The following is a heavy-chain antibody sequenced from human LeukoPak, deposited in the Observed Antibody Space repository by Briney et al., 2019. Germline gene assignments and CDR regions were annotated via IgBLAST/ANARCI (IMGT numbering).Heavy chain of an antibody. J-gene: IGHJ2*01. CDR2: GWIGESSQ. CDR1: GFTFSNFG. D-gene: IGHD6-13*01. V-gene: IGHV3-33*08. Sequence: PGGSLRLSCAASGFTFSNFGIHWVRKAPGQGMEWEAGGWIGESSQSYPDAVKGRFTISRDNSKNTVWLEMNSLRVEDTAVYYCARVRLRIAAAGPGDFDLWGRGTLVTVSS. CDR3: ARVRLRIAAAGPGDFDL.